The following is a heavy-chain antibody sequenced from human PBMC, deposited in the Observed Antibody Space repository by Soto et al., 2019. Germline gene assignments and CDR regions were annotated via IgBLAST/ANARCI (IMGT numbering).Heavy chain of an antibody. CDR2: IYYSGST. J-gene: IGHJ4*02. CDR3: AMTYYDSSGYIDY. D-gene: IGHD3-22*01. Sequence: SETLSLTCTVSCGSISSYYWSWIRQPPGKGLEWIGYIYYSGSTNYNPSLKSRVTISVDTSKNQFSLKLSSVTAADTAVYYCAMTYYDSSGYIDYWGQGTLVT. CDR1: CGSISSYY. V-gene: IGHV4-59*01.